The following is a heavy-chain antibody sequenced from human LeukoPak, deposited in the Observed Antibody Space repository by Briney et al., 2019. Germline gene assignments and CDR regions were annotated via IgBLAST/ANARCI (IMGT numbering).Heavy chain of an antibody. Sequence: PGGSLRLFCAASGFTFSSYEMNWVRQAPGKGLESYSYISSSGSTIYYADSVKGRFTISRDNAKNSLYLQMNSLRAEDTAVYYCARGVVTVEGFDYWGQGTLVTVSS. CDR1: GFTFSSYE. D-gene: IGHD2-15*01. J-gene: IGHJ4*02. CDR3: ARGVVTVEGFDY. CDR2: ISSSGSTI. V-gene: IGHV3-48*03.